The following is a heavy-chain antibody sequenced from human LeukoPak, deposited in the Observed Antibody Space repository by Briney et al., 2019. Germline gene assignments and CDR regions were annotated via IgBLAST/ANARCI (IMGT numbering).Heavy chain of an antibody. CDR3: ARLEYYYYYYMDV. CDR2: IYYSGST. J-gene: IGHJ6*03. D-gene: IGHD1-1*01. CDR1: GGSISSYY. V-gene: IGHV4-59*01. Sequence: SETLSLTCTVSGGSISSYYWSWIRQPPGKGLEWIGYIYYSGSTNYNPSLKSRVTISVDTSKNQFSLKLTSVTAADTAVYYCARLEYYYYYYMDVWGQGTTVTVSS.